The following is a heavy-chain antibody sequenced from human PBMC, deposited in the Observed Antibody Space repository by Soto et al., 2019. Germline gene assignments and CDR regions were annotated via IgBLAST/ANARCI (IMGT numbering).Heavy chain of an antibody. CDR1: GGSFGGYY. Sequence: QVQLQQWGAGLLKPSETLSLTCAVYGGSFGGYYWSWIRQPPGKGLEWIGEINHSGSTNYNPSLKSRVTISVDTSKNQFSLKLSSVTAADTAVYYCARKGDYYDSSGYWGYYYYGMDVW. D-gene: IGHD3-22*01. J-gene: IGHJ6*01. CDR3: ARKGDYYDSSGYWGYYYYGMDV. V-gene: IGHV4-34*01. CDR2: INHSGST.